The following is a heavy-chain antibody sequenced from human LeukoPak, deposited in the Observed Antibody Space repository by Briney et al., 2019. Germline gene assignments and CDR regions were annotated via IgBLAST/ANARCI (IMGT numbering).Heavy chain of an antibody. V-gene: IGHV3-53*01. CDR3: ARDGDDTSGYFSPFDY. CDR1: GFTVSSNY. J-gene: IGHJ4*02. Sequence: PGGSLRLSCAVSGFTVSSNYMSWVRQAPGKGLEWVAVIYTGGSTYYADSVKGRFTISRDNSKNTLYLQMNSLRVEDTAVYYCARDGDDTSGYFSPFDYWGQGTLVTVSS. D-gene: IGHD3-22*01. CDR2: IYTGGST.